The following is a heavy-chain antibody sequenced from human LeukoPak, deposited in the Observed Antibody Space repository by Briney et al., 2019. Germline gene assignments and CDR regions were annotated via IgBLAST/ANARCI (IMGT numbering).Heavy chain of an antibody. Sequence: SETLSLTCAVSGGSFSGYYWSWIRQPPGEGLEWIGEINHSGSTNYNPSLKSRVTISVHTSKTQFSLKLSSVTAADTAVYYCARGPAVLMVYALDYWGQGTLVTVSS. CDR1: GGSFSGYY. V-gene: IGHV4-34*01. CDR3: ARGPAVLMVYALDY. CDR2: INHSGST. J-gene: IGHJ4*02. D-gene: IGHD2-8*01.